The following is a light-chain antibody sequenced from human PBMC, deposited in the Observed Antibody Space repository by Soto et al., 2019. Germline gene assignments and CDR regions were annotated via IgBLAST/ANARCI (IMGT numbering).Light chain of an antibody. CDR1: QSVSSN. CDR3: QQYNNWWT. Sequence: EIFLTQSPGTLSLSQWERATFSCRASQSVSSNLAWYQQKPGQAPRLLIYGASTRATGIPARFSGSGSGTEFTLTISSLQSEDFAVYYCQQYNNWWTFGQGTKVDI. V-gene: IGKV3-15*01. J-gene: IGKJ1*01. CDR2: GAS.